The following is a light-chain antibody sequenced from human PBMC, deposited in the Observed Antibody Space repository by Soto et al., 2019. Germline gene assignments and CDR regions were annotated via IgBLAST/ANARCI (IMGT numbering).Light chain of an antibody. J-gene: IGKJ4*01. CDR2: GAS. CDR1: QSVYNN. CDR3: QQYGSSWRRT. Sequence: EIVVTQSPATLSVSPGERVTLSCRTSQSVYNNLAWYQQKPGQAPRLLISGASTRATGIPARFRGSGSGTEFTLTISSLQSEDFAVYYCQQYGSSWRRTFGGGTKVEIK. V-gene: IGKV3-15*01.